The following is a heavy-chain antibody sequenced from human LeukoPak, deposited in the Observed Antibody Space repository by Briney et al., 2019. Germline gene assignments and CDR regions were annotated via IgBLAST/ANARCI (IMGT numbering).Heavy chain of an antibody. J-gene: IGHJ3*02. V-gene: IGHV1-2*02. Sequence: ASVKVSCKASGYTFTGYYMHWVRQAPGQGLEWMGWINPNSGGTNYAQKFQGRVTMTRDTSISIAYMELSRLRSDDTAVYYCARGYSYGPEGAFDIWGQGTMVTVSS. CDR3: ARGYSYGPEGAFDI. CDR2: INPNSGGT. D-gene: IGHD5-18*01. CDR1: GYTFTGYY.